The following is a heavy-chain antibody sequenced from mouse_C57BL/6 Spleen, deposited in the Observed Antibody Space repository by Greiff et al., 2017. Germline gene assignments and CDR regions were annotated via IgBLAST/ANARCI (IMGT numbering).Heavy chain of an antibody. J-gene: IGHJ3*01. Sequence: QVQLKQPGAELVKPGASVKMSCKASGYTFTSYWITWVKQRPGQGLEWIGDIYPGSGSTNYNEKFKSKATLTVDTSSSTAYMQLSSLTSEDSAVYYCARLYDYDAWFAYWGQGTLVTVSA. CDR3: ARLYDYDAWFAY. D-gene: IGHD2-4*01. CDR2: IYPGSGST. V-gene: IGHV1-55*01. CDR1: GYTFTSYW.